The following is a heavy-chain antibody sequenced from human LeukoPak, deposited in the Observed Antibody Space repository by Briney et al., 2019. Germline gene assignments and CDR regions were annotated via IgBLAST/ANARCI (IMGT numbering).Heavy chain of an antibody. CDR1: GYSISSGYY. V-gene: IGHV4-38-2*02. Sequence: SETLPLTCTVSGYSISSGYYWGWIRQPPGKGLEWIGSIFHSGSTYYNPSLKSRITISVDTSKNQFSLRLSSVTAADTAVYYCARGGTGYSSGWYFPHNSWFDPWGQGTLVTVSS. CDR2: IFHSGST. J-gene: IGHJ5*02. CDR3: ARGGTGYSSGWYFPHNSWFDP. D-gene: IGHD6-19*01.